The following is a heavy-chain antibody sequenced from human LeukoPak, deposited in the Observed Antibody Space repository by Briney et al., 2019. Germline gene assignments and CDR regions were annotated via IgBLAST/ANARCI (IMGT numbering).Heavy chain of an antibody. Sequence: PSETLSLTCTVSGGSISSYYWSWIRQPPGKGLEWIWYIYYSGSTNYNPSLKSRVTISVDTSKNQFSLKLSSVTAADTAVYYCARDQVDYSISDYFDYWGKGTLVTVSS. CDR2: IYYSGST. V-gene: IGHV4-59*01. CDR3: ARDQVDYSISDYFDY. D-gene: IGHD6-6*01. J-gene: IGHJ4*02. CDR1: GGSISSYY.